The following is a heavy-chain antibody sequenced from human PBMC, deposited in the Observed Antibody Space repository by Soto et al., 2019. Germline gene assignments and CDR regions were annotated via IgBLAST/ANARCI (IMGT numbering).Heavy chain of an antibody. V-gene: IGHV3-23*01. CDR2: VSGSGDST. CDR3: ATSNYGERD. Sequence: ELQVLESGGGLVQPGGSPRLTCAASGFTLSEYGTSWVRQAPGKGLEWVSFVSGSGDSTYYTDSVKGRFTISRDSSKNTVCLQMNSLRAEDTAVYYCATSNYGERDWGQGTLVTVSS. J-gene: IGHJ4*02. D-gene: IGHD3-10*01. CDR1: GFTLSEYG.